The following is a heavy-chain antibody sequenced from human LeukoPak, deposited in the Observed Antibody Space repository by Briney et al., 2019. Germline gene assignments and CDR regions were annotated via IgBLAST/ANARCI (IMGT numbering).Heavy chain of an antibody. Sequence: PRGSLRLSCAASGFTFSGSAMHWVRQASGKGLEWVGRIRSKANSYATAYAASVKGRFTISRDDSKNTAYLQMNSLKTEDTAVYYCTRLRWELLGGHDYWGQGTLVTDSS. J-gene: IGHJ4*02. V-gene: IGHV3-73*01. CDR2: IRSKANSYAT. CDR3: TRLRWELLGGHDY. CDR1: GFTFSGSA. D-gene: IGHD1-26*01.